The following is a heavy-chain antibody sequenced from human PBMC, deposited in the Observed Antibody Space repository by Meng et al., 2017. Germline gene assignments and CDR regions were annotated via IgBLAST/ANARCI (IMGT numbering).Heavy chain of an antibody. CDR1: GFTFSSYE. V-gene: IGHV3-48*03. J-gene: IGHJ4*02. CDR3: ARVVFGELLSFDY. D-gene: IGHD3-10*02. Sequence: GGSLRLSCAASGFTFSSYEMNWVRQAPGKGLEWVSYISSSGSTIYYADSVKGRFTISRDNAKNSLYLQMNSLRAEDTAVYYCARVVFGELLSFDYWGQGTLVTVSS. CDR2: ISSSGSTI.